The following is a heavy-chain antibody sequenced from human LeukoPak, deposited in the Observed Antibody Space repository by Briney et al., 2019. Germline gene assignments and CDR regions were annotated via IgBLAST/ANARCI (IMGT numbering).Heavy chain of an antibody. D-gene: IGHD3-3*01. Sequence: ASEKVSCKVSGYTLTELSMHWVRQAPGKGREWMGGFDPEDGETIYAQKLQGRVTMTEDTSTDTGYMEMSSLRSEDTAVYYCLTKVLRMLEWLFYWGQGTLVTVSS. J-gene: IGHJ4*02. CDR1: GYTLTELS. CDR3: LTKVLRMLEWLFY. CDR2: FDPEDGET. V-gene: IGHV1-24*01.